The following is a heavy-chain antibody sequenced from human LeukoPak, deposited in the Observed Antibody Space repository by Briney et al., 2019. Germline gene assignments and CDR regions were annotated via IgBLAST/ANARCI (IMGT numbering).Heavy chain of an antibody. J-gene: IGHJ6*03. CDR2: IYYSGST. Sequence: SETLSLTCTVSGGSISSSSYYWGWIRQPPGKGLEWIGSIYYSGSTYYNPSLKSRVTISVDTSKNQFSLKLSSVTAADTVVYYCARQVTGTYYYYYYMDVWGKGTTVTVSS. CDR1: GGSISSSSYY. V-gene: IGHV4-39*01. CDR3: ARQVTGTYYYYYYMDV. D-gene: IGHD1-20*01.